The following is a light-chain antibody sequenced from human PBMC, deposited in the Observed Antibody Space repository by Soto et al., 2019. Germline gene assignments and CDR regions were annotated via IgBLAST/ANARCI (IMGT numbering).Light chain of an antibody. CDR2: DAS. J-gene: IGKJ4*01. V-gene: IGKV3D-20*01. Sequence: EIVLTQSPATLSLSPGERATLSCGASQSVSSSSLAWYQQKPGLAPRLLIYDASSRATGIPDRFSGSGSGTDFTLTISRLEPEDFAVYYCQQYGSSFLTFGGGTKVEIK. CDR1: QSVSSSS. CDR3: QQYGSSFLT.